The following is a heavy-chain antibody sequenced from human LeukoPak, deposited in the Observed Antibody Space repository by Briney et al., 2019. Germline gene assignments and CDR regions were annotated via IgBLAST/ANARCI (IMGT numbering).Heavy chain of an antibody. Sequence: QAGGSLRLSCAASGFTFSTYWMTWVRQAPGKGLEWVANIKQDGSETYYVDSVKGRFTISRDNAKNSLYLQMSSLRAEDTAIYYCARGVPTGIDYFDYWGQGTLATVSS. CDR1: GFTFSTYW. J-gene: IGHJ4*02. CDR2: IKQDGSET. D-gene: IGHD1-1*01. CDR3: ARGVPTGIDYFDY. V-gene: IGHV3-7*01.